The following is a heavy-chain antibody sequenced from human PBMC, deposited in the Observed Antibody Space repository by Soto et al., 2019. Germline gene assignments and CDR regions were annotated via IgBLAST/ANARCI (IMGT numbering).Heavy chain of an antibody. CDR1: GFTFSDYY. CDR3: ARERITMVRGVMNFDY. V-gene: IGHV3-11*05. CDR2: ISSSSSYT. J-gene: IGHJ4*02. D-gene: IGHD3-10*01. Sequence: GGSLRLSCAASGFTFSDYYMSWIRQAPGKGLEWVSYISSSSSYTNYADSVKGRFTISRDNAKNSLYLQMNSLRAEDTAVYYCARERITMVRGVMNFDYWGQGTLVTVSS.